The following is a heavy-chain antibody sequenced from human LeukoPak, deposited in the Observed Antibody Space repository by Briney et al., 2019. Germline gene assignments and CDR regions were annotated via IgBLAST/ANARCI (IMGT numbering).Heavy chain of an antibody. D-gene: IGHD1-1*01. CDR1: GGSFSGYY. CDR3: ARGRYNWNSPNYFDY. V-gene: IGHV4-34*01. J-gene: IGHJ4*02. Sequence: SETLSLTCAVYGGSFSGYYWSWIRQPPGKGPEWIGEINHSGSTNYNPSLKSRVTISVDTSKNQFSLKLSSVTAADTAVYYCARGRYNWNSPNYFDYWGQGTLVTVSS. CDR2: INHSGST.